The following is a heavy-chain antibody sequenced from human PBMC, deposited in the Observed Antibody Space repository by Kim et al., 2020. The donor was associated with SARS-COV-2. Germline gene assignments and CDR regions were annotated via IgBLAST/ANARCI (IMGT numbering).Heavy chain of an antibody. CDR1: GFTFSSYG. CDR3: AKEDEVGAPLH. J-gene: IGHJ4*02. Sequence: GGSLRLSCAASGFTFSSYGMHWVRQAPGKGLEWVAVISYDGSNKYYADSVKGRFTISRDNSKNTLYLQMNSLRAEDTAVYYCAKEDEVGAPLHWGQGTLVTVSS. V-gene: IGHV3-30*18. D-gene: IGHD1-26*01. CDR2: ISYDGSNK.